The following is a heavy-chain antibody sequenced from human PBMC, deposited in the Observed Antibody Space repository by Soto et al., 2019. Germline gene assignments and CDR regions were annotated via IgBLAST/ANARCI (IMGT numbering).Heavy chain of an antibody. CDR3: ARDFYDFWSGYYTPDSYYYYYYGMDV. J-gene: IGHJ6*02. CDR2: INPSGGST. D-gene: IGHD3-3*01. V-gene: IGHV1-46*01. CDR1: GYTFTSYY. Sequence: ASVKVSCKASGYTFTSYYMHWVRQATGQGLEWMGIINPSGGSTSYAQKFQGRVTMTRDTSTSTVYMELSSLRSEDTAVYYCARDFYDFWSGYYTPDSYYYYYYGMDVWGQGTTVTVSS.